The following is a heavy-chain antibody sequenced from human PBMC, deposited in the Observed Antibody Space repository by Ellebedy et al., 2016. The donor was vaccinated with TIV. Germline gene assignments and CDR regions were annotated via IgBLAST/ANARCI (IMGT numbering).Heavy chain of an antibody. D-gene: IGHD3-22*01. CDR3: ARTEYYYDSSGPHSYFDY. V-gene: IGHV3-7*01. J-gene: IGHJ4*02. CDR2: IKQDGSEK. Sequence: PGGSLRLSCAASGFTFSSYWMSWVRQAPGKGLEWVANIKQDGSEKYYVDSVKGRFTISRDNAKNSLYLQMNSLRAEDTAVYYCARTEYYYDSSGPHSYFDYWGQGTLVTVSS. CDR1: GFTFSSYW.